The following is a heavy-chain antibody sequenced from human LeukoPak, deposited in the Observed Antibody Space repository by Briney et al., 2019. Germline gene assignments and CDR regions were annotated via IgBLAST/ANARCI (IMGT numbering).Heavy chain of an antibody. J-gene: IGHJ5*02. CDR3: WRSVGGNSQALFDRFDP. Sequence: GGSLRLSCAAPVFTFSSYAMSWVRQAPGKGLEWVAFIWPDGNKEHLADSVKGRFTISRDNSKNTLYLQMNSLRDEDTAVYYCWRSVGGNSQALFDRFDPWGQGTLVTVSS. V-gene: IGHV3-33*08. CDR2: IWPDGNKE. CDR1: VFTFSSYA. D-gene: IGHD4-23*01.